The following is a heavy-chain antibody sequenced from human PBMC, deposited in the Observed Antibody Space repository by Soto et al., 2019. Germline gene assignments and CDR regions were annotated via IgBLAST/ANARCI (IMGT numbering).Heavy chain of an antibody. CDR3: ARANSSGWYYYYYGMDV. J-gene: IGHJ6*02. V-gene: IGHV1-69*01. CDR2: IIPIFGTA. Sequence: QVQLVQSGAEVKKPGSSVXVSCKASGXTFXSYAXXWVRQAPXQXLXXMGGIIPIFGTANYAQKFQGRVTITADESTSTAYMELSSLRSEDTAVYYCARANSSGWYYYYYGMDVWGQGTTVTVSS. CDR1: GXTFXSYA. D-gene: IGHD6-19*01.